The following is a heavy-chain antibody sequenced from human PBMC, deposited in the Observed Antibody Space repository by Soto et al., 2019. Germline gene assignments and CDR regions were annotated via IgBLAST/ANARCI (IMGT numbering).Heavy chain of an antibody. V-gene: IGHV3-74*01. CDR2: MTSDGSTT. J-gene: IGHJ4*02. CDR3: ATAEVDY. CDR1: GFNFGSSW. Sequence: EVQLVESGGGLVQPGGSLRLSCAASGFNFGSSWMHWVRQAPGKGLQCVSRMTSDGSTTDYADSVKGRFTVSRDNGKYTLYLQMNSLRAEDTAVYYCATAEVDYWGPGTLVTVSS.